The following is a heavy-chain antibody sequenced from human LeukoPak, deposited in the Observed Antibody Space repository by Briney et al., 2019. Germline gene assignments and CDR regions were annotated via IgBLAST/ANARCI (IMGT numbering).Heavy chain of an antibody. V-gene: IGHV3-74*01. CDR3: ARISSDSISYYDH. D-gene: IGHD3-22*01. CDR1: GITFSTYC. J-gene: IGHJ4*02. Sequence: PGSSLRLSCAGSGITFSTYCMHWVRQAPGKGLVWVSRINSEGSTISYADSVKGRFTISRDNAKNTLFLQMNSLRAEDTAVYYCARISSDSISYYDHWGQGTLVTVSS. CDR2: INSEGSTI.